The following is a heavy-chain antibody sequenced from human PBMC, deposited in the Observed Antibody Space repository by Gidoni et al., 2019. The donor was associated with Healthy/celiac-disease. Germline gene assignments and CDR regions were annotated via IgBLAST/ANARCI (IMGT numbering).Heavy chain of an antibody. V-gene: IGHV3-7*05. CDR2: IKQDGSEK. CDR3: ARALPPAADFDY. J-gene: IGHJ4*02. Sequence: EVQLVESGGGLVHTGGSLRLPCAASGFTFSSYWMSWVRQAPGTGLEWVANIKQDGSEKYYVDSVKGRFTISRDNAKNSLYLQMNGLRAEDTAVYYCARALPPAADFDYWGQGTLVTVSS. CDR1: GFTFSSYW. D-gene: IGHD6-13*01.